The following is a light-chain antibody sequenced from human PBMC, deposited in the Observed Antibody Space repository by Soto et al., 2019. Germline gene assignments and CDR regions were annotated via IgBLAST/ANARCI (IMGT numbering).Light chain of an antibody. CDR1: QSVSSSY. V-gene: IGKV3-20*01. CDR3: QQYGSSPQT. Sequence: EIVLTQSPGNRSLSAGERAALSCRASQSVSSSYLAWYQQKPDQAPRLLMYGASSRATGIPDRFSGSGSGTDCTLTISRLENEDVAVYYCQQYGSSPQTFGQGTKVDIK. J-gene: IGKJ1*01. CDR2: GAS.